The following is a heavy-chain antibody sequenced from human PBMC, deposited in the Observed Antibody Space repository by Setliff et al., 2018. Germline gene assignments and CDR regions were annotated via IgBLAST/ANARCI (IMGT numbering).Heavy chain of an antibody. CDR3: AKNGFGVVALGVNNWFDP. V-gene: IGHV3-23*01. CDR2: ISGSGGST. J-gene: IGHJ5*02. Sequence: GGSLRLSCAASGFTFSSYAMSWVRQAPGKGLEWVSAISGSGGSTYYADSVKGRFTISRDNSKNTPYLQMNSLRAEDTAVYYCAKNGFGVVALGVNNWFDPWGQGTLVTVSS. CDR1: GFTFSSYA. D-gene: IGHD3-10*01.